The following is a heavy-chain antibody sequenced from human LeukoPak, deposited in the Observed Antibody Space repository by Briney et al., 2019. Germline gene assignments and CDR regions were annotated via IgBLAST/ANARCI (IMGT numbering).Heavy chain of an antibody. V-gene: IGHV4-34*01. CDR1: GGSFSGYY. J-gene: IGHJ6*04. D-gene: IGHD4-17*01. CDR2: INHSGST. CDR3: ARMDYGPYYYYGMDV. Sequence: SETLSLTCAVYGGSFSGYYWSWIRHPPGKGLEWIGEINHSGSTNYNPSLKSRVTISVDTSKNQFSLKLSSVTAADTAVYYCARMDYGPYYYYGMDVWGKGTTVTVSS.